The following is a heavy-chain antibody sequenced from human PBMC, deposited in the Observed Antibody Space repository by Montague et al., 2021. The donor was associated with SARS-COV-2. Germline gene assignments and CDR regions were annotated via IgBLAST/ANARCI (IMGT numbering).Heavy chain of an antibody. Sequence: TLSLTCTVSGGSISSGSYYWSWIRQPAGKGLEWIGRISISGSTNYNPSLKSRVTISVDTSKNQFSLKLSSVTAADTAVYYCARVIAVDGLFDYWGQGTLVTVSS. CDR2: ISISGST. CDR1: GGSISSGSYY. D-gene: IGHD6-19*01. J-gene: IGHJ4*02. CDR3: ARVIAVDGLFDY. V-gene: IGHV4-61*02.